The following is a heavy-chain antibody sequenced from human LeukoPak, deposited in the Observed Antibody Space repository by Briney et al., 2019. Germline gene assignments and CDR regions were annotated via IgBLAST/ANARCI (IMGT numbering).Heavy chain of an antibody. CDR1: GGSFSGYY. CDR2: INHSGST. V-gene: IGHV4-34*01. J-gene: IGHJ5*02. Sequence: SETLSLTCAVYGGSFSGYYWSWIRQPPEKGLEWIGEINHSGSTNYNPSLKSRVTISVDTSKNQFSLKLSSVTAADTAVYYCARDMYSSGWYNWFDPWGQGTLVTVSS. CDR3: ARDMYSSGWYNWFDP. D-gene: IGHD6-19*01.